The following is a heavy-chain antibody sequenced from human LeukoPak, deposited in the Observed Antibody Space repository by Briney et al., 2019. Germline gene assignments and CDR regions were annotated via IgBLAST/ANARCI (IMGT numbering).Heavy chain of an antibody. V-gene: IGHV6-1*01. D-gene: IGHD3-10*01. CDR3: ARGLTIARGVIGILDY. CDR1: GDSVSSNDAA. Sequence: SQTLSLTCAISGDSVSSNDAAWNWIRQSPSRGLEWLGRTYYRSKWYYDYAVSVKSRMTINPDTSKNQFSLQLNSVTPEDTAVYYCARGLTIARGVIGILDYWGQGTLVTVSS. J-gene: IGHJ4*02. CDR2: TYYRSKWYY.